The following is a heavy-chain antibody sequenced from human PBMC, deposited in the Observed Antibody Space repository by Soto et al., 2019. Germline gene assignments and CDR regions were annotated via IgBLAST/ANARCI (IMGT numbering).Heavy chain of an antibody. CDR2: INHSGST. V-gene: IGHV4-34*01. D-gene: IGHD1-7*01. J-gene: IGHJ3*02. CDR3: ARTAENWDYDAFDI. Sequence: SETLSLTCAVYGGSFSGYYWSWIRQPPGKGLEWIGEINHSGSTNYNPSLKSRVTISVDTSKNQFSLKLSSVTAADTAVYYCARTAENWDYDAFDIWGQGTMVTVSS. CDR1: GGSFSGYY.